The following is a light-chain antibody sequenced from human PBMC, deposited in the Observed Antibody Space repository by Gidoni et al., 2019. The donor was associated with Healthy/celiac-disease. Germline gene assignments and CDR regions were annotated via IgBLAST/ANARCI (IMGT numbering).Light chain of an antibody. CDR1: SSDVGGYNY. Sequence: QSALTQPASVSWSPGQSITISCTGTSSDVGGYNYVSWYQQHPGKAPKLMIYDVSNRPSGVSNRFSGSKSGNTASLTISGLQAEDEADYYCSSYTSSSILWVFGGGTKLTVL. CDR3: SSYTSSSILWV. J-gene: IGLJ3*02. CDR2: DVS. V-gene: IGLV2-14*01.